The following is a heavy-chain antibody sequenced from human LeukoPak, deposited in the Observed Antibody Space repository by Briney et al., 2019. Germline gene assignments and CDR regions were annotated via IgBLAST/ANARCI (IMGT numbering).Heavy chain of an antibody. CDR2: INPNSGGT. D-gene: IGHD6-19*01. CDR1: GYTFTGYY. Sequence: ASVKVSCKASGYTFTGYYMHWVRQAPGQGLEWMGWINPNSGGTNYAQKFQGGVTMTRDMSTSTVYMELSSLRSEDTAVYYCAREFKGSGWYGYWGQGTLVTVSS. V-gene: IGHV1-2*02. CDR3: AREFKGSGWYGY. J-gene: IGHJ4*02.